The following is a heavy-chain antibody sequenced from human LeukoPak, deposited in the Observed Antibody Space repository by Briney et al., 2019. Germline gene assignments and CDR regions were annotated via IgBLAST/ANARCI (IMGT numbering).Heavy chain of an antibody. D-gene: IGHD1-26*01. V-gene: IGHV3-23*01. CDR2: IVGNGVST. CDR1: GFTFRNYA. CDR3: ARESVGSQYYYYGMDV. Sequence: GGSLRLSCAASGFTFRNYAMSWVRQAPGKGLEWVSAIVGNGVSTYYADSVQGRFTISRDNSKNTLYLQMNSLRAEDTAVYYCARESVGSQYYYYGMDVWGQGTTVTVSS. J-gene: IGHJ6*02.